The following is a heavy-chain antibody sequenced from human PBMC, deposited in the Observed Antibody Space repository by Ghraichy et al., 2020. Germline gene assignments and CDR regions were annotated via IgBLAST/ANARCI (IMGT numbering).Heavy chain of an antibody. CDR1: GGSFSGYY. CDR3: AVRQFWIGRNWFDP. V-gene: IGHV4-34*01. Sequence: SETLSLTCAVYGGSFSGYYWSWIRQPPGKGLEWIGEINHSGSTNYNPSLKSRVTISVDTSKNQFSLKLSSVTAADTAVYYCAVRQFWIGRNWFDPWGQGTLVTVSS. CDR2: INHSGST. J-gene: IGHJ5*02. D-gene: IGHD3-3*01.